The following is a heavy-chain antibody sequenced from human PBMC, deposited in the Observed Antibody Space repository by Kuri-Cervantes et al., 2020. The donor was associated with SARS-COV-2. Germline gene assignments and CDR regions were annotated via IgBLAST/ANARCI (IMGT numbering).Heavy chain of an antibody. D-gene: IGHD2-2*01. V-gene: IGHV5-51*01. Sequence: GGSLRPSCKGSGYSFTIYWIGWVRQMPGKGLEWMGIIYPGDSATRFSPSFQGQVTISADKSISTAYLQWSSLKASDTAMYYCATGLVVPAAMRDYWGQGTLVTVSS. J-gene: IGHJ4*02. CDR3: ATGLVVPAAMRDY. CDR2: IYPGDSAT. CDR1: GYSFTIYW.